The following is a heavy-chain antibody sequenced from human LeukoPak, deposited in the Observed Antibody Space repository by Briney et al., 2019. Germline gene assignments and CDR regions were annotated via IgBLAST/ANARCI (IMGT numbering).Heavy chain of an antibody. CDR1: GYTFTSYG. V-gene: IGHV1-18*01. D-gene: IGHD3-22*01. CDR3: ARCRRGYYDSSGSTRCYFDY. Sequence: ASVKVSCKASGYTFTSYGISWVRQAPGQGLEWMGWISAYNGNTNYAQKLQGRVTMTTDTSTSTACMELRSLRSDDTAVYYCARCRRGYYDSSGSTRCYFDYWGQGTLVTVSS. J-gene: IGHJ4*02. CDR2: ISAYNGNT.